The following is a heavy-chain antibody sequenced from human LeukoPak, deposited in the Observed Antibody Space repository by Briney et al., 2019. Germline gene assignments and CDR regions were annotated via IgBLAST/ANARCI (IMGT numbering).Heavy chain of an antibody. CDR1: GFTVSSNY. D-gene: IGHD5-24*01. V-gene: IGHV3-66*01. J-gene: IGHJ4*02. Sequence: PGGSLRLSCAASGFTVSSNYMSWVRLAPGKGLEWVSVIYSDGSTYYADSVKGRFTISRDNSKNTLYLQMNSLRAEDTAVYYCARGPLTGRWPDMGFDYWGQGTLVTVSS. CDR2: IYSDGST. CDR3: ARGPLTGRWPDMGFDY.